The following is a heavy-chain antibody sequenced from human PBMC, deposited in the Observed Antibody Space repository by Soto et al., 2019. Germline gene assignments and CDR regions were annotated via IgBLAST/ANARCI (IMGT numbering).Heavy chain of an antibody. CDR3: ARDKSGSGSYVALIIDY. CDR1: GYTFTSYG. Sequence: GASVKVSCKASGYTFTSYGISWVRQAPGQGLEWMGWISAYNGNTNYAQKLQGRVTMTTDTSTSTAYMELRSLRSDDTAVYYCARDKSGSGSYVALIIDYWGQGTLVTVSS. V-gene: IGHV1-18*01. J-gene: IGHJ4*02. CDR2: ISAYNGNT. D-gene: IGHD3-10*01.